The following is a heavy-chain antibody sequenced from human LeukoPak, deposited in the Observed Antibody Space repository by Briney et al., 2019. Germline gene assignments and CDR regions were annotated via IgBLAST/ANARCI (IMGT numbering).Heavy chain of an antibody. J-gene: IGHJ4*02. V-gene: IGHV4-59*01. D-gene: IGHD2-2*02. CDR1: GGSISSYY. Sequence: NPSETLSLTCTVSGGSISSYYWSWIRQPPGKGLGWIGYIYYSGSTNYNPSLKSRVTISVDTSKNQFSQKLSSVTAADTAVYYCARDAPAGLGYCSSTSCYSYFDYWGQGTLVSVSS. CDR3: ARDAPAGLGYCSSTSCYSYFDY. CDR2: IYYSGST.